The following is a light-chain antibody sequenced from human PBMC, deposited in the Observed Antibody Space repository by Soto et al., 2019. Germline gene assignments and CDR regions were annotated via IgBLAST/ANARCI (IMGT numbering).Light chain of an antibody. CDR2: LGS. CDR3: MQALQTPPT. V-gene: IGKV2-28*01. J-gene: IGKJ4*01. CDR1: QSLLHSNGYNY. Sequence: VMTQSPLSLSVTPGEPASISCRSSQSLLHSNGYNYLDWYLQKPGQSPQLLIYLGSNRASGVPARFSVSGSGTDFTLKISRVEADDVGVYYCMQALQTPPTFGGGTKVEIK.